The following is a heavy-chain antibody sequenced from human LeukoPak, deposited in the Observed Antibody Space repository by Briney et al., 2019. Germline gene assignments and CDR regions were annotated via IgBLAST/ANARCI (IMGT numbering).Heavy chain of an antibody. V-gene: IGHV3-9*01. CDR2: ISWNSGSI. CDR1: GFTFDDYA. J-gene: IGHJ6*03. CDR3: AKDHKGDYYYYYMDV. Sequence: GGSVRLSCAASGFTFDDYAMHWVRQAPGKGLEWVSGISWNSGSIGYADSVKGRFTISRDNAKNSLYLQMNSLRAEDTALYYCAKDHKGDYYYYYMDVWGKGTTVTISS.